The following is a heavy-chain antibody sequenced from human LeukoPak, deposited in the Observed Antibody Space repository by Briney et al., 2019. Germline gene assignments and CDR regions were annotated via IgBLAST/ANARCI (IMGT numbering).Heavy chain of an antibody. CDR2: IYYSGST. CDR3: ALEWELGKVDY. V-gene: IGHV4-59*01. J-gene: IGHJ4*02. Sequence: SETLSLTCTVSGGSISSYYWSWIRQPPGKGLESIGYIYYSGSTNYNPSLKSRVTISVDTSKNQFSLKLSSVTAADTAVYYRALEWELGKVDYWGQGTLVTVSS. CDR1: GGSISSYY. D-gene: IGHD1-26*01.